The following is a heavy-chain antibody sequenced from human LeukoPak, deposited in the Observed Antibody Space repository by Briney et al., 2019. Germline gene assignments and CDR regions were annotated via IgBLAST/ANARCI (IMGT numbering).Heavy chain of an antibody. Sequence: TGTLSLTCAVSGGSISSSNWWSWVRQPPGKGLEWIGEIYHSGSTNYNPSLKSRVTISVDKSKNQFSLKLSSVTAADTAVYYCARVGYYDIVPGGRGGFAPWGQGTLVTVSS. CDR1: GGSISSSNW. CDR3: ARVGYYDIVPGGRGGFAP. D-gene: IGHD3-9*01. CDR2: IYHSGST. V-gene: IGHV4-4*02. J-gene: IGHJ5*02.